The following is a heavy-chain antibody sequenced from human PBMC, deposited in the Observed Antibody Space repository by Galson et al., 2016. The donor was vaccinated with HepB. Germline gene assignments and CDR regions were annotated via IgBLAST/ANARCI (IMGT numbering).Heavy chain of an antibody. Sequence: CAISGDSVSSNRAAWNWIRQSPSRGLEWLGRTYYRSQWYTDYAVFVKSRITINSDTSNNRLSLHLKSVSLEDSAVYFCARDTTIVGGYSYYSGLDVWGLGTPVTVSS. CDR2: TYYRSQWYT. CDR3: ARDTTIVGGYSYYSGLDV. J-gene: IGHJ6*02. D-gene: IGHD1-26*01. CDR1: GDSVSSNRAA. V-gene: IGHV6-1*01.